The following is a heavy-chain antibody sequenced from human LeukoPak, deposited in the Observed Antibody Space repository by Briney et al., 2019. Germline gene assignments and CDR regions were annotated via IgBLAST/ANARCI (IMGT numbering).Heavy chain of an antibody. Sequence: GGSLRLSCAASGFTFSTYAMSWVRQAPGKGLEGVSYISSSGSTIYYADSVKGRFTISRDNAKNSLYLQMNSLRAEDTAVYYCARAREQLILYYYYYMDVWGKGTTVTVSS. D-gene: IGHD6-13*01. V-gene: IGHV3-11*01. CDR1: GFTFSTYA. CDR2: ISSSGSTI. CDR3: ARAREQLILYYYYYMDV. J-gene: IGHJ6*03.